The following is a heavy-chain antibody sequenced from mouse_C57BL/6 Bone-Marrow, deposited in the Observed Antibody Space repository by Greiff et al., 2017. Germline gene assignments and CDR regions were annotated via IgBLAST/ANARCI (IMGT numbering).Heavy chain of an antibody. CDR3: AQANWDGFYYFDY. CDR1: GYTFTSYW. Sequence: QVQLQQPGAELVKPGASVKLSCKASGYTFTSYWMHWVKQRPGRGLEWIGRIDPNSGGTKYNEKFKSKATLTVDKPSSTAYMQLSSLTSEDSAVYYGAQANWDGFYYFDYWGKGTTLTVSS. D-gene: IGHD4-1*01. V-gene: IGHV1-72*01. CDR2: IDPNSGGT. J-gene: IGHJ2*01.